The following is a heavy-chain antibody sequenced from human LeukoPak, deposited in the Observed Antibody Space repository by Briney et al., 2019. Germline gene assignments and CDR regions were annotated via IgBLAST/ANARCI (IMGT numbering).Heavy chain of an antibody. CDR2: IYYSGST. Sequence: SETLSLTCTVSGGSISSSSYYWGWIRQPPGKGLEWIGSIYYSGSTYYNLSLKSRVTISVDTSKNQFSLKLSSVTAADTAVYYCAGLGDSRGDYFDYWGQGTLVTVSS. D-gene: IGHD3-22*01. CDR3: AGLGDSRGDYFDY. J-gene: IGHJ4*02. CDR1: GGSISSSSYY. V-gene: IGHV4-39*07.